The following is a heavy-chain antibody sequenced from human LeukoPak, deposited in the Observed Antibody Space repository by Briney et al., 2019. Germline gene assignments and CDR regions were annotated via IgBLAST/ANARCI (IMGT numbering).Heavy chain of an antibody. CDR3: ARGGGLDV. CDR2: INHNGNVN. Sequence: GGSLRLSCAASGFTFSSYRMNWARQAPGKGLEWVASINHNGNVNYYVDSVKGRFTISRGNAKNSLYLQMSNLRAEDTAVYFCARGGGLDVWGQGATVTVSS. D-gene: IGHD3-16*01. J-gene: IGHJ6*02. V-gene: IGHV3-7*03. CDR1: GFTFSSYR.